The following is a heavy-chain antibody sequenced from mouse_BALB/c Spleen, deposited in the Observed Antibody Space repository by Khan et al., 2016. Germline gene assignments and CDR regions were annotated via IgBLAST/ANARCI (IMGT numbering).Heavy chain of an antibody. CDR3: ARRDYGSSYKGFAY. CDR1: GFAFSSYD. CDR2: ISSGGSYT. V-gene: IGHV5-9*02. J-gene: IGHJ3*01. D-gene: IGHD1-1*01. Sequence: EVELVESGGGLVKPGGSLKLSCAASGFAFSSYDMSWVRQTPEKRLEWVATISSGGSYTYYPDSVKGRLTISRDNARNTLYLQMSSLRSEDTALYYCARRDYGSSYKGFAYWGQGTLVTVSA.